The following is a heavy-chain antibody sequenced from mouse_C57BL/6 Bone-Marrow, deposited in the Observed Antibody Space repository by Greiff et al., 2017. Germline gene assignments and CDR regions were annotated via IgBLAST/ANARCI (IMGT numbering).Heavy chain of an antibody. J-gene: IGHJ1*03. CDR2: IYPGDGDT. CDR3: ARALFYYGRGYWYFDV. CDR1: GYAFSSSW. V-gene: IGHV1-82*01. D-gene: IGHD1-1*01. Sequence: VQLQQSGPELVKPGASVKIPCKASGYAFSSSWMNWVKQRPGKGLEWIGRIYPGDGDTNYNGKFKGKATLTADKSSSTAYMQLSSLTSEDSAVYCCARALFYYGRGYWYFDVWGTGTTVTVSA.